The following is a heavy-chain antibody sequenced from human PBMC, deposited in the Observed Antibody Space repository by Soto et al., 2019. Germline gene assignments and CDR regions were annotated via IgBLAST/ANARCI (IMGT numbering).Heavy chain of an antibody. D-gene: IGHD3-16*01. CDR1: GGIFTNNA. CDR3: ATGGHNDGYNFYHGMDV. CDR2: VIPLFDTA. Sequence: QVQVVQSGAEVKKPGSSVKVSCKVSGGIFTNNAISWVRQAPGQGHEWLGGVIPLFDTAYYAQIFRCRLRISADAATTTAYMELSGLTSADTAVYFCATGGHNDGYNFYHGMDVWGQGTTVTVS. J-gene: IGHJ6*02. V-gene: IGHV1-69*01.